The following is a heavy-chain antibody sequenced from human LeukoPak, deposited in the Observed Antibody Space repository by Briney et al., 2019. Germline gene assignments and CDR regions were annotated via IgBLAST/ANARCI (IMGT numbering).Heavy chain of an antibody. CDR2: IYHSGST. J-gene: IGHJ6*02. D-gene: IGHD4-23*01. V-gene: IGHV4-38-2*02. Sequence: PSQTLSLTCTVSGYSISSGYYWGWIRQPPGKGLEWIGSIYHSGSTYYNPSLKSRVTISVDTSKNQFSLKLSSVTAADTAVYYCARGFGGKEGGMDVWGQGTTVTVSS. CDR3: ARGFGGKEGGMDV. CDR1: GYSISSGYY.